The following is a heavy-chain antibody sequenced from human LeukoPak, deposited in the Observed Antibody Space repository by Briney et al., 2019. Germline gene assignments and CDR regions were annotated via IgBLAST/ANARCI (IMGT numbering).Heavy chain of an antibody. D-gene: IGHD4-17*01. V-gene: IGHV3-21*01. J-gene: IGHJ4*02. CDR1: GFTFSSYS. Sequence: NPGGSLRLSGAASGFTFSSYSMNWVRQAPGKGLEWVSSISSSSSYIYYADSVKGRFTISRDNAKNSLYLQMNSLRAEDTAVYYCARDSHDYGDYVSFDYWGQGTLVTVSS. CDR2: ISSSSSYI. CDR3: ARDSHDYGDYVSFDY.